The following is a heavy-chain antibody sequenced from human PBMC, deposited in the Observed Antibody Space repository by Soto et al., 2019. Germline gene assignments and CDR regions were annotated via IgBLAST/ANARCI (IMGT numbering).Heavy chain of an antibody. CDR3: ARGDPNWFDP. CDR2: IYHSGST. J-gene: IGHJ5*02. V-gene: IGHV4-30-2*01. CDR1: GGSISSGGYS. Sequence: SETLSLTCSVCGGSISSGGYSWSWIRQPPGKGLEWIGYIYHSGSTYYNPSLKSRVTISVDRSKNQFSLKLSSVTAADTAVYYCARGDPNWFDPWGQGTLVTVSS.